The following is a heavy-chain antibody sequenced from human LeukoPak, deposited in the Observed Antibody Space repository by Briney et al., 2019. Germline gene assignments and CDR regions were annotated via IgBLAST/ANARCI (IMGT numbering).Heavy chain of an antibody. D-gene: IGHD2-21*01. Sequence: ASVKVSCKASGGTFSSYAISWVRQAPGQGLEWMGWISAYNGNTNYAQKLQGRVTMTTDTSTSTAYMELRSLRSDDTAVYYCARGHDPPGGDDFDYWGQGTLVTVSS. J-gene: IGHJ4*02. CDR1: GGTFSSYA. V-gene: IGHV1-18*01. CDR3: ARGHDPPGGDDFDY. CDR2: ISAYNGNT.